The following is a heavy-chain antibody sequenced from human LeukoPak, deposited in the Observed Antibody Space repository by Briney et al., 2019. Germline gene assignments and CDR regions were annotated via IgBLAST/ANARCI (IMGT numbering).Heavy chain of an antibody. CDR1: GFTFSSYG. V-gene: IGHV3-23*01. CDR3: AKDRPTVYSSSWLHFLDS. CDR2: ISGSGGST. D-gene: IGHD6-13*01. Sequence: GGSLRLSCAASGFTFSSYGMIWVRQAPGKGLEWVSGISGSGGSTYVADSVKGRFTVSRDNSKNTLYLQMNSLRADDTAVYYCAKDRPTVYSSSWLHFLDSWGQGTLVTVSS. J-gene: IGHJ4*02.